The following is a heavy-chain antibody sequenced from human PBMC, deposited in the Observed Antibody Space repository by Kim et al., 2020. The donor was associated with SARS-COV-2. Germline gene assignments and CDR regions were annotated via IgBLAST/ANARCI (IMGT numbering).Heavy chain of an antibody. J-gene: IGHJ4*02. CDR2: YN. D-gene: IGHD1-1*01. CDR3: ARVAGTSFDY. Sequence: YNDYAVSVKSRITINPDTSKNQFSLQLNSVTPEDTAVYYCARVAGTSFDYWGQGTLVTVSS. V-gene: IGHV6-1*01.